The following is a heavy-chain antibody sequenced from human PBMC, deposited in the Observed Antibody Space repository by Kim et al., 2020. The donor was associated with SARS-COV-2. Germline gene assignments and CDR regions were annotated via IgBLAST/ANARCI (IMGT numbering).Heavy chain of an antibody. CDR2: IYHSGST. Sequence: SETLSLTCAVSGGSISSSNWWSWVRQPPGKGLEWIGEIYHSGSTNYNPSLKSRVTISVDKSKNQFSLKLSSVTAADTAVYYCARDYYGSGSYYPDAFDIWGHGTMVTVSS. D-gene: IGHD3-10*01. J-gene: IGHJ3*02. CDR1: GGSISSSNW. V-gene: IGHV4-4*02. CDR3: ARDYYGSGSYYPDAFDI.